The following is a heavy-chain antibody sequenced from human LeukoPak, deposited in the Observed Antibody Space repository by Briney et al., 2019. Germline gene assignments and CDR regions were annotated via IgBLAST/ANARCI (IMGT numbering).Heavy chain of an antibody. CDR3: ARDSLPYYDSSGYNWFDP. CDR1: GYSISSGYY. CDR2: IYHSGST. J-gene: IGHJ5*02. D-gene: IGHD3-22*01. Sequence: SETLSLTCTVSGYSISSGYYWGWIRQTPGKGLEWIGSIYHSGSTYYNPSLKSRVTISVDTSKNQFSLKLSSVTAADTAVYYCARDSLPYYDSSGYNWFDPWGQGTLSPSPQ. V-gene: IGHV4-38-2*02.